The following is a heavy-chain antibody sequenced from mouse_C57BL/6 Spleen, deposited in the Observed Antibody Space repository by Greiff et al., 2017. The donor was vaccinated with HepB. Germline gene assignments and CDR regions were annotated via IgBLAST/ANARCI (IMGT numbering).Heavy chain of an antibody. D-gene: IGHD2-3*01. J-gene: IGHJ1*03. CDR3: ARRDDGYYGWYFDV. Sequence: VQLQQSGPELVKPGASVKISCKASGYAFSSSWMNWVKQRPGKGLEWIGRIYPGDGDTNYNGKFKGKATLTADKSSSTAYMQLSSLTSEDSAVYFCARRDDGYYGWYFDVWGTGTTVTVSS. CDR2: IYPGDGDT. V-gene: IGHV1-82*01. CDR1: GYAFSSSW.